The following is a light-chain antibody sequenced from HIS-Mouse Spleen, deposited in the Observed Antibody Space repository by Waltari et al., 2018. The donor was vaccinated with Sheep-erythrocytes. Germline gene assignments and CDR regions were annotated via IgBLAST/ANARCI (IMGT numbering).Light chain of an antibody. CDR3: QAWDSSTVV. V-gene: IGLV3-1*01. J-gene: IGLJ2*01. CDR1: KLGDKY. CDR2: QDS. Sequence: SYELTQPPSVSVSPGQTASITCSGDKLGDKYACWYQQKPGQSPVLVIYQDSKRPSGFPERFSGSKSGNPATLTISGTQAMDEADYYCQAWDSSTVVFGGGTKLTVL.